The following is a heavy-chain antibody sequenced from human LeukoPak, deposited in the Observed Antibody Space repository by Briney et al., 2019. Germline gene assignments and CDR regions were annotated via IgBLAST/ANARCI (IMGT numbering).Heavy chain of an antibody. CDR2: IWYDGSNK. V-gene: IGHV3-33*01. J-gene: IGHJ4*02. D-gene: IGHD6-13*01. CDR1: GFTFSSYG. Sequence: PGGSLRLSCAASGFTFSSYGMHWVRQAPGKGLEWVAVIWYDGSNKYYADSVKGRFTISRDNSKNTLYLQMNSLRAEDTAVYYCAAERETYSSSWYYYWGQGTLVTVSS. CDR3: AAERETYSSSWYYY.